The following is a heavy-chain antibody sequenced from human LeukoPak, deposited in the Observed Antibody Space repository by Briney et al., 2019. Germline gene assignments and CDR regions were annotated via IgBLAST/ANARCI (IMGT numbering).Heavy chain of an antibody. J-gene: IGHJ5*02. V-gene: IGHV3-11*01. CDR1: GFTFSDYY. CDR3: ARQIGDYSDNWFDT. CDR2: ISSSGSSI. Sequence: GGSLRLSCAASGFTFSDYYMSWIRQAPGKGLEWISYISSSGSSIYYADSVKGRFTISRDNAKKSLYLQMSSLRGEDTAVYYCARQIGDYSDNWFDTWGQGTLVTVSP. D-gene: IGHD2-15*01.